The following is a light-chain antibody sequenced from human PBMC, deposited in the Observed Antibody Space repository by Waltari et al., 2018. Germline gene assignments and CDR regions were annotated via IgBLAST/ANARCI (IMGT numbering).Light chain of an antibody. CDR1: GSYVGDFNS. CDR3: CSYAGIWV. CDR2: DVF. V-gene: IGLV2-11*01. Sequence: QSALTQPRPVSGSPGQAVTISCAGAGSYVGDFNSVAWYQQHPSQAPKLIIFDVFKRPSGVPDRFSGSKSGTSASLTVSGLQAEDEADYYCCSYAGIWVFGGGTKLTVL. J-gene: IGLJ3*02.